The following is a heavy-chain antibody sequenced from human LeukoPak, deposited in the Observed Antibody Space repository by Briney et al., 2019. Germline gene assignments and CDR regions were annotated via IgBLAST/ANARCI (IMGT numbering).Heavy chain of an antibody. V-gene: IGHV3-21*01. D-gene: IGHD6-19*01. CDR2: ISSSSSYI. Sequence: GGSLRLSCAASGFTFDDYAMHWVRQAPGKGLEWVSSISSSSSYIYYADSVKGRFTISRDNAKNSLYLQMNSLRAEDTAVYYCARDTVYSSGWYPADWGQGTLVTVSS. J-gene: IGHJ4*02. CDR1: GFTFDDYA. CDR3: ARDTVYSSGWYPAD.